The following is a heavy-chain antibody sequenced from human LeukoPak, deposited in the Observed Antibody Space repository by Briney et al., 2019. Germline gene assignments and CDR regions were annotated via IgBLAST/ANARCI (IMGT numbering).Heavy chain of an antibody. Sequence: SETLSLTCTVSGGSISSYYWSWIRQPPGKGLEWIGYIYYSGSTNYNPSLKSRVTISVDTSKNRFSLKLSSVTAADTAVYYCARDRMIGPYSYYGMDVWGQGTTVTVSS. J-gene: IGHJ6*02. D-gene: IGHD3-10*02. CDR2: IYYSGST. CDR1: GGSISSYY. CDR3: ARDRMIGPYSYYGMDV. V-gene: IGHV4-59*01.